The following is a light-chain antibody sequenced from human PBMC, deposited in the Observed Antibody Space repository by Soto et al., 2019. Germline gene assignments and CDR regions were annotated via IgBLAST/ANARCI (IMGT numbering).Light chain of an antibody. J-gene: IGKJ1*01. V-gene: IGKV3-20*01. CDR2: DAS. Sequence: EVFLTHSPGTLVLSPGEEATPSCRASQSVGSSYLACYQQKPGQAPRLLIYDASSRATGIPDRFSGSGSGTAFTLTISRLEPEDFAVYFCQHCGISPHTFGQGTKVDIK. CDR1: QSVGSSY. CDR3: QHCGISPHT.